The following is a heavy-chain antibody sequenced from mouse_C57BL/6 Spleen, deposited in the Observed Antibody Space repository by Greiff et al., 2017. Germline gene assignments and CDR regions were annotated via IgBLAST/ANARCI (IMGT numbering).Heavy chain of an antibody. CDR2: IRNKANGYTT. D-gene: IGHD2-13*01. J-gene: IGHJ2*01. CDR3: VRYGDGDFDYFDY. V-gene: IGHV7-3*01. Sequence: EVMLVESGGGLVQPGGSLSLSCAASGFTFTDYYMSWVRQPPGKALEWLGFIRNKANGYTTEYSASVKGRFTISRDNSQSILYLQMNALRAEDSATYYCVRYGDGDFDYFDYWGQGTTLTVSS. CDR1: GFTFTDYY.